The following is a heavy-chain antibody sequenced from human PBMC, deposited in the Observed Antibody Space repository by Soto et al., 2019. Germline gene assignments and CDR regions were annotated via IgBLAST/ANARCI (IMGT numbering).Heavy chain of an antibody. D-gene: IGHD2-15*01. V-gene: IGHV4-31*03. CDR3: ASFGYCSGGSCYSLDSSYYYYGMDV. J-gene: IGHJ6*02. CDR2: IYYSGST. Sequence: QVQLQESGPGLVKPSQTLSLTRTVSGGSISSGGYYWSWIRQHPGKGLEWIGYIYYSGSTYYNPSLKSRVTISVDTSKNQFSLKLSSVTAADTAVYYCASFGYCSGGSCYSLDSSYYYYGMDVWGQGTTVTVSS. CDR1: GGSISSGGYY.